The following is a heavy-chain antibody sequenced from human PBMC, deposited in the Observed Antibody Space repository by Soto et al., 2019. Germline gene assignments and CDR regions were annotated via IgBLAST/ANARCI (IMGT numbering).Heavy chain of an antibody. Sequence: QVPLVESGGGVVQPGRSLRLSCAASGFTFSSYAMHWVRQAPGKGLEWVAVISYDGSNKYYADSVKGRFTISRDNSKNTLYLQMNSLRAEDTAVYYCARGGDYGDYVDYWGQGTLVTVSS. V-gene: IGHV3-30-3*01. CDR1: GFTFSSYA. D-gene: IGHD4-17*01. J-gene: IGHJ4*02. CDR3: ARGGDYGDYVDY. CDR2: ISYDGSNK.